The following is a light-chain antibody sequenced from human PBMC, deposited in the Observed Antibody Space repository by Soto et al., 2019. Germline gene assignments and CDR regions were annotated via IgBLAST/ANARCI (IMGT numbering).Light chain of an antibody. J-gene: IGLJ2*01. CDR3: QSYDSSLSAVV. CDR1: SSNIGAGYD. Sequence: QSALTQPPSVSGAPGQRVTISCTGSSSNIGAGYDVHWYQLLPGTAPKLLIYGNSNRPSGVPDRFSVSTSGTSASLAITGLQAEDESDYYCQSYDSSLSAVVFGGGTQLTVL. CDR2: GNS. V-gene: IGLV1-40*01.